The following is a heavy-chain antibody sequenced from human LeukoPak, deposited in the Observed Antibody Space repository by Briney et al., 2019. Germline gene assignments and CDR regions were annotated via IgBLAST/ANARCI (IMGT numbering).Heavy chain of an antibody. CDR3: ARAGYSNRWDGVDY. Sequence: GESLKISCKGSGYTFTNYWIGWVRQMPGKGLEFMVIIYPGDSDTRYSPSFQGQVTISVDKSINTAYLQWSSLKASDSAMYYCARAGYSNRWDGVDYWGRGTLVTVSS. D-gene: IGHD2/OR15-2a*01. V-gene: IGHV5-51*01. J-gene: IGHJ4*02. CDR1: GYTFTNYW. CDR2: IYPGDSDT.